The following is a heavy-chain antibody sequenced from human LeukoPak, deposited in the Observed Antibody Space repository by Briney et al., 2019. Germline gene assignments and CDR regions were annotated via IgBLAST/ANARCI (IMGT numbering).Heavy chain of an antibody. CDR3: ARLGPWGNDPPVVVPAPIAY. CDR1: GYSFTSYG. CDR2: IYPDDSDT. V-gene: IGHV5-51*01. Sequence: GESPKISRKGSGYSFTSYGMGWVRQVPGKGLEWMGIIYPDDSDTGYSPSFQGQVTISADKSISTVYLQWSSLKASDTAMSYCARLGPWGNDPPVVVPAPIAYWGQGTLVTVSS. D-gene: IGHD2-2*01. J-gene: IGHJ4*02.